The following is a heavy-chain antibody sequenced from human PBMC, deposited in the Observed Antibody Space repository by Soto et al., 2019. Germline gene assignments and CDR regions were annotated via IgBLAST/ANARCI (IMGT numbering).Heavy chain of an antibody. CDR2: IYYSGST. V-gene: IGHV4-61*01. CDR3: ARGDYYDSSGYYYVAGNAFDI. Sequence: PSETLSLTGTVSGGSCSSGSYYWSWIRQPPGKGLEWIGYIYYSGSTNYNPSLKSRVTISVDTSKNQFSLKLSSVTAADTAVYYCARGDYYDSSGYYYVAGNAFDIWGQGTMVTVSS. CDR1: GGSCSSGSYY. J-gene: IGHJ3*02. D-gene: IGHD3-22*01.